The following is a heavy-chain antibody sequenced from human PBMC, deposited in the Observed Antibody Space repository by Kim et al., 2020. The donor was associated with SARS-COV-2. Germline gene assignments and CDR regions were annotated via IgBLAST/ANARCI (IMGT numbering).Heavy chain of an antibody. CDR1: GASISSFY. CDR3: ARQCSGGGCIYGMDV. V-gene: IGHV4-59*08. Sequence: SETLSLTCTVSGASISSFYWGWIRQPPGKGLEWIGYMYDSGSPSYNPSLKSRVTISIDTSTNQFSLNLKSVTAADTAVYYCARQCSGGGCIYGMDVWGQGTTVTVSS. J-gene: IGHJ6*02. CDR2: MYDSGSP. D-gene: IGHD2-15*01.